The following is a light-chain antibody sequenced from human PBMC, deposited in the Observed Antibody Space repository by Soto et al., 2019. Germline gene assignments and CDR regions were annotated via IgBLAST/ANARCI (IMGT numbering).Light chain of an antibody. J-gene: IGKJ4*01. CDR1: QSVSDF. CDR2: DAS. V-gene: IGKV3-11*01. CDR3: QQRTNWRLT. Sequence: EIVMTQSPATLSLSPGERATLSCRASQSVSDFLSWYQQRPGQAPKLLIYDASNRAAGVPARFSGSGSGTDFTLTISSLEPEDFAVYYCQQRTNWRLTFGGGTRVDIK.